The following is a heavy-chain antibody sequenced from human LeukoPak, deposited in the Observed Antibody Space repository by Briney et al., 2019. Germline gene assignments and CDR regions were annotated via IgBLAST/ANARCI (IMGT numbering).Heavy chain of an antibody. CDR3: AKRTIIVVVPAAMDY. CDR2: ISGSGGST. CDR1: GFTFSSYA. J-gene: IGHJ4*02. D-gene: IGHD2-2*01. V-gene: IGHV3-23*01. Sequence: GGSLRLSCAASGFTFSSYAMSWVRQAPGKGPEWVSAISGSGGSTYYADSVKGRFTISRDNSKNTLYLQMNSLRAEDTAVYYCAKRTIIVVVPAAMDYWGQGTLVTVSS.